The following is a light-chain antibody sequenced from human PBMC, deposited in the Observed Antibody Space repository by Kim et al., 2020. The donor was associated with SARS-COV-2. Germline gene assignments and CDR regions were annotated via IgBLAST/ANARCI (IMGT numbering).Light chain of an antibody. CDR1: SSDVCGYNY. J-gene: IGLJ3*02. CDR2: DVS. Sequence: GQSVTSSCTGTSSDVCGYNYVSWYQQHPGKAPKLMIYDVSKRPSGVPDRFSGSKSGNTASLTISGLQAEDEADYYCCSYAGSYTFEFGGGTQLTVL. CDR3: CSYAGSYTFE. V-gene: IGLV2-11*01.